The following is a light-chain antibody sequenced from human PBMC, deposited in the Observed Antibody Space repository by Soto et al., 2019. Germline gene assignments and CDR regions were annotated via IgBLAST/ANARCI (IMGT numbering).Light chain of an antibody. J-gene: IGLJ2*01. V-gene: IGLV1-47*01. CDR1: SSNIGSNY. CDR2: RHN. Sequence: QSVLTQPPSASGTPGQRVTISCSGSSSNIGSNYVYWYQQLPGTAPKLLIYRHNQRPSGVPGRCSGSKSGTSASLAISGLRAEDEADDYCAAWDDSLSGYVVFGGGTKLTVL. CDR3: AAWDDSLSGYVV.